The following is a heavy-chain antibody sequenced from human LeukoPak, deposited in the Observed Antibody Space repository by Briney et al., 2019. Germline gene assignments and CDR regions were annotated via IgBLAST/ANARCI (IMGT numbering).Heavy chain of an antibody. V-gene: IGHV3-74*01. CDR3: ARGGGCSGSPMRYGTDV. CDR1: GFTFSSCW. D-gene: IGHD6-19*01. J-gene: IGHJ6*02. Sequence: PGGSLRLSCAASGFTFSSCWMHWVRQTPGKGLVWVSRINSDGSSTSYADSVKDRFTISRDNAKNTLYLQMNSLRAEDTAVYYCARGGGCSGSPMRYGTDVWGQGTTVTVSS. CDR2: INSDGSST.